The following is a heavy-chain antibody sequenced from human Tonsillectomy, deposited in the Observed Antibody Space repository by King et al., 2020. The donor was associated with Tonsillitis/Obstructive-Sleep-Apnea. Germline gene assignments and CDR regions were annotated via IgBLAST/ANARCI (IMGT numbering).Heavy chain of an antibody. Sequence: VPLVESGGGVVQPGRSLRLSCAASGFTFSSYGMHWVRPAPGKGLEWVAVISYDGSNKYYADSVKGRFTISRDNSKNTLYLKMNSLRAEDTAVYYCAKDLPRRSYAFDIWGQGTMVTVSS. CDR1: GFTFSSYG. CDR3: AKDLPRRSYAFDI. J-gene: IGHJ3*02. D-gene: IGHD6-6*01. CDR2: ISYDGSNK. V-gene: IGHV3-30*18.